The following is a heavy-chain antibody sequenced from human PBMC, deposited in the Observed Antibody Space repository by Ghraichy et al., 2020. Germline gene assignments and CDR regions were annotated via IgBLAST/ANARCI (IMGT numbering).Heavy chain of an antibody. J-gene: IGHJ3*02. V-gene: IGHV3-74*01. CDR3: ASYGGNGVHDAFDI. CDR1: GFTFSSYW. D-gene: IGHD4-23*01. Sequence: GSLRLSCAASGFTFSSYWMHWVRQAPGKGLVWVSRINSDGSSTSYADSVKGRFTISRDNAKNTLYLQMNSLRAEDTAVYYCASYGGNGVHDAFDIWGQGTMVTVSS. CDR2: INSDGSST.